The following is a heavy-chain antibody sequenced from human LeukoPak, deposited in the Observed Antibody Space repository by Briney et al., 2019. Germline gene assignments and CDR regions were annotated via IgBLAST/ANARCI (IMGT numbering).Heavy chain of an antibody. CDR3: ARGGSWYFYYYYYMDV. CDR2: ISSSSSYI. D-gene: IGHD6-13*01. Sequence: GGSLRLSCAASGFTFSSYSMNWVRQAPGKGLEWVSSISSSSSYIYYADSVKGRFTISRDNAKNSLYLQMNSLRAEDTAVYYCARGGSWYFYYYYYMDVWGKGTTVTISS. V-gene: IGHV3-21*01. CDR1: GFTFSSYS. J-gene: IGHJ6*03.